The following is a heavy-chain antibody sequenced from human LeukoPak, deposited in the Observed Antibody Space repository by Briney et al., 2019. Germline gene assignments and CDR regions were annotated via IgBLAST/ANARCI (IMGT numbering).Heavy chain of an antibody. Sequence: GGSLRLSCAASGFTFSSYSMNWVRQAPGKGLEWVSYISSSSSTIYYADSVKGRFTISRDNAKNSLYLQMNSLRAEDTAVYYCARCYVGSSSTSCYYSAWGQGTLVTVSS. D-gene: IGHD2-2*01. CDR2: ISSSSSTI. CDR1: GFTFSSYS. CDR3: ARCYVGSSSTSCYYSA. V-gene: IGHV3-48*01. J-gene: IGHJ5*02.